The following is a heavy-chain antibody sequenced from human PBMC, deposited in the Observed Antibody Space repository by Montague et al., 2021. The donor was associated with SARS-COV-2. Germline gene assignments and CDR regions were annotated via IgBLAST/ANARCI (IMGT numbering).Heavy chain of an antibody. V-gene: IGHV4-34*01. D-gene: IGHD3-16*02. J-gene: IGHJ3*01. CDR2: SSHRGSS. CDR3: ARGQVTVFAILIAFPAAGAIDV. CDR1: VESFTEVY. Sequence: SETLSLTCAGYVESFTEVYWRRMEEHPGEGQERIGESSHRGSSNYNPSLKNRVTISVDKSKNQISLKLTSVTAADTATYYCARGQVTVFAILIAFPAAGAIDVWGQGKTVTVS.